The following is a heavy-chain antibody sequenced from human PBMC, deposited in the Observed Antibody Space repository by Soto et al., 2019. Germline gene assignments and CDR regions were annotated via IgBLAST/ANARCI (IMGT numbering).Heavy chain of an antibody. J-gene: IGHJ4*02. V-gene: IGHV1-69*04. D-gene: IGHD2-2*01. CDR1: GGTFSSYT. CDR3: ARDPCSSTSCSAGY. CDR2: IIPILGIA. Sequence: ASVKVSWKASGGTFSSYTISWVRQAPGQGLEWMGRIIPILGIANYAQKFQGRVTITADKSTSTAYMELSSLRPEDTAVYYCARDPCSSTSCSAGYWGQGTLVTVSS.